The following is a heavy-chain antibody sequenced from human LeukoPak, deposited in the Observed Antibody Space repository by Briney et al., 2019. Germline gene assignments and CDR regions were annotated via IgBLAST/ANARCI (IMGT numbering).Heavy chain of an antibody. CDR2: ISYSGASP. CDR3: AKDSSVLPNALDL. Sequence: PGGSLRLSCAASGFSFDRYAMTWVRQTPGKGLEWVSAISYSGASPYYGDSVKGRFTISRDNSKNTVYLQMNSLRDEDTALYYCAKDSSVLPNALDLWGQGTVVTASS. CDR1: GFSFDRYA. V-gene: IGHV3-23*01. J-gene: IGHJ3*01. D-gene: IGHD4/OR15-4a*01.